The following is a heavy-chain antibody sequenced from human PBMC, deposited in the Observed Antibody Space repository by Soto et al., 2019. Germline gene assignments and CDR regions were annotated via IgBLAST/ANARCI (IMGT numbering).Heavy chain of an antibody. Sequence: GDALISSGEGSEYRFPSYWICWVRQMPGKGLEWMGRIDPSDSYTNYSPSFQGHVTISADKSISTAYLQWSSLKASDTAMYYCARTSMQSRGYSSGTSGMYAFGLGTALTISS. J-gene: IGHJ6*02. D-gene: IGHD5-12*01. CDR2: IDPSDSYT. CDR3: ARTSMQSRGYSSGTSGMYA. V-gene: IGHV5-10-1*01. CDR1: EYRFPSYW.